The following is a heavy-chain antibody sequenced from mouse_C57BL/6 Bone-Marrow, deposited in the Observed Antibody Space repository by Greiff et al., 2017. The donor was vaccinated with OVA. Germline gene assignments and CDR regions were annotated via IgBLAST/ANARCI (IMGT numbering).Heavy chain of an antibody. J-gene: IGHJ2*02. CDR3: AHYGSRLYLHY. CDR1: GYTFTNYW. Sequence: QVQLKQPGAELVRPGTSVKLSCKASGYTFTNYWMHWVKQRPGQGLEWIGVIAPSDSYINYNQKFKGRATLTVDTSSSKAYMHLSSLTSEDSAVYYCAHYGSRLYLHYWGQGTSLTVSS. D-gene: IGHD1-1*01. CDR2: IAPSDSYI. V-gene: IGHV1-59*01.